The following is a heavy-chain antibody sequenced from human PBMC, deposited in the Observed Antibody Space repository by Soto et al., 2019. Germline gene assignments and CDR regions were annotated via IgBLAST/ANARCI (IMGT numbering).Heavy chain of an antibody. V-gene: IGHV3-13*01. Sequence: GGSLRLSCAASGFTFSSYDMHWVRQATGKGLEWVSAIGTAGDTYYPGSVKGRFTISRENAKNSLYLQMNSLRAEDTAVYYCARDDPYGYYYGMDVRGQGTMVTV. CDR3: ARDDPYGYYYGMDV. J-gene: IGHJ6*02. D-gene: IGHD3-16*01. CDR1: GFTFSSYD. CDR2: IGTAGDT.